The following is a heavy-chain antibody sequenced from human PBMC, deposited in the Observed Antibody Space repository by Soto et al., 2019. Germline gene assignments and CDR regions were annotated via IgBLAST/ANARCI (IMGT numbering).Heavy chain of an antibody. J-gene: IGHJ5*02. V-gene: IGHV3-74*01. CDR2: INSDGSST. CDR1: GFTFSSYW. CDR3: ARGALMPRGYSDGPPDRKWFDP. D-gene: IGHD5-18*01. Sequence: PGGSLRLSCAASGFTFSSYWMHWVRQAPGKELVWVSRINSDGSSTSYADSVKGRFTISRDNAKNTLYLQMNSLRAEDTAVYYCARGALMPRGYSDGPPDRKWFDPWGQGTLVTVSS.